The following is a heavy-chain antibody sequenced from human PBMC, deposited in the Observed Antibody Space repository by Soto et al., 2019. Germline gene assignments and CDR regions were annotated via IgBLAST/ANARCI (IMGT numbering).Heavy chain of an antibody. CDR1: GFTFSSYG. CDR3: AKDTRDIVVVPAAMMYYYGMDV. Sequence: QVQLVESGGGVVQPGRSLRLSCAASGFTFSSYGMHWVRQAPGKGLEWVAVISYDGSNKYYADSVNGRFTISRENSKNTLYLQMNSLRAEDTAVYYCAKDTRDIVVVPAAMMYYYGMDVWGQGTTVTVSS. D-gene: IGHD2-2*01. CDR2: ISYDGSNK. J-gene: IGHJ6*02. V-gene: IGHV3-30*18.